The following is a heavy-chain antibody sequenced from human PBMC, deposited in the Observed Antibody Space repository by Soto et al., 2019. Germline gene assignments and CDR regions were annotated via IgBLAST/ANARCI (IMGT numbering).Heavy chain of an antibody. D-gene: IGHD6-19*01. CDR3: ARALSPYSSGWYDYAFDI. J-gene: IGHJ3*02. CDR1: RYTFTSYG. CDR2: ISAYNGNT. V-gene: IGHV1-18*01. Sequence: ASVKVSCKASRYTFTSYGISWVRQAPGQGLEWMGWISAYNGNTNYAQKLQGRVTMTTDTSTSTAYMELRSLRSDDTAVYYCARALSPYSSGWYDYAFDIWGQGTMVTVSS.